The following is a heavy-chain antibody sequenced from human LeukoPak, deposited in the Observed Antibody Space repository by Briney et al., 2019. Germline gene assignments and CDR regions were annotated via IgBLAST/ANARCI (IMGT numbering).Heavy chain of an antibody. Sequence: SETLSLTCAVYGGSFSGYYWSWIRQPPGKGLEWIGEINHSGSTNYNPSLKSRVTISVDTSKNQFSLKLSSVTAADTAVYYCARAVVPAAIPDYWGQGTLVTVSS. CDR2: INHSGST. CDR1: GGSFSGYY. J-gene: IGHJ4*02. V-gene: IGHV4-34*09. D-gene: IGHD2-2*02. CDR3: ARAVVPAAIPDY.